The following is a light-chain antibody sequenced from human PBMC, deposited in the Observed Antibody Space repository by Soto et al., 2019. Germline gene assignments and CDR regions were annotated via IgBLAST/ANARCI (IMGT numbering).Light chain of an antibody. CDR3: QQYGSSSWT. Sequence: EIVLTQSPGTLSLSPGERATLSCRASQSVTSNYLAWYQQKPGQAPRLLIYGASSRATGIPDRFSGSGSGTDFTLTISRLDPEDFAVYYCQQYGSSSWTCGQGTKVEIK. J-gene: IGKJ1*01. CDR1: QSVTSNY. V-gene: IGKV3-20*01. CDR2: GAS.